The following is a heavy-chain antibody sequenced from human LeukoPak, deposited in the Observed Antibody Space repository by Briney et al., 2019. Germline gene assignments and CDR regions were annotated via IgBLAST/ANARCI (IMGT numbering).Heavy chain of an antibody. CDR1: GYTFTGYY. D-gene: IGHD6-19*01. CDR2: INPNSGGT. V-gene: IGHV1-2*06. J-gene: IGHJ4*02. CDR3: ARGSSGWYYFDY. Sequence: ASVKISCKASGYTFTGYYMHWVRQAPGQELEWMGRINPNSGGTNYAQKFQGRVTMTRDTSISTAYMELSRLRSDDTAVYYCARGSSGWYYFDYWGQGTLVTVSS.